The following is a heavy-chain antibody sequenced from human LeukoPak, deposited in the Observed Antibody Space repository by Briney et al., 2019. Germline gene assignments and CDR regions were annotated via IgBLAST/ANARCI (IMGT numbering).Heavy chain of an antibody. CDR3: ARDPRADYYDSSGYYHD. CDR1: GFTVSSNY. J-gene: IGHJ4*02. V-gene: IGHV3-66*01. CDR2: IYSGGST. D-gene: IGHD3-22*01. Sequence: GGSLRLSCAASGFTVSSNYMSWVRQAPGKGLEWVSVIYSGGSTYYADSVKGRFTISRDNSKNTLYLQMNSLRAEDTAVYYCARDPRADYYDSSGYYHDWGQGTRVTVSS.